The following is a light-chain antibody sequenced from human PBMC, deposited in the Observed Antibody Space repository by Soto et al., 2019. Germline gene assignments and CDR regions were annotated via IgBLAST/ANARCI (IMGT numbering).Light chain of an antibody. J-gene: IGKJ1*01. V-gene: IGKV3-15*01. Sequence: EIVMTQSPATLSVSPGERATLSCRASQSVSSNLAWYQQKPGQAPSLVIYDTYIRATGIPARFSGSGSGTDFTLTISSLQPEDFATYYCQQSYSTPWTFGQGTKVDIK. CDR3: QQSYSTPWT. CDR1: QSVSSN. CDR2: DTY.